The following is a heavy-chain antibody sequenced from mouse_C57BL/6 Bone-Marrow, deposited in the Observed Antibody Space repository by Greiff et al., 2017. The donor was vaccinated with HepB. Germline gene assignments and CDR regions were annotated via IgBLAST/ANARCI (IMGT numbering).Heavy chain of an antibody. Sequence: EVKVEESGGGLVQPGGSLKLSCAASGFTFSDYGMAWVRQAPRKGPEWVAFISNLAYSIYYADTVTGRFTISRENAKNTLYLEMSSLRSEDTAMYYCARQGYSNYGYFDVWGTGTTVTVSS. CDR1: GFTFSDYG. CDR2: ISNLAYSI. J-gene: IGHJ1*03. CDR3: ARQGYSNYGYFDV. D-gene: IGHD2-5*01. V-gene: IGHV5-15*04.